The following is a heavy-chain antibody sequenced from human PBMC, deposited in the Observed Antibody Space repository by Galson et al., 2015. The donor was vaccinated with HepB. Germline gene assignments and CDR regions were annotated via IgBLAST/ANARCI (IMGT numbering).Heavy chain of an antibody. Sequence: QSGAEVKKPGESLEISCKGSGYSFTSYWIGWVRQMPGKGLEWMGIIYPGDSDTRYSPSFQGQVTISADKSVSTAYLQWSSLKASDTAMYYCARHHYYDSSGYYSTRFYFDYWGQGTLVTVSS. CDR1: GYSFTSYW. D-gene: IGHD3-22*01. CDR2: IYPGDSDT. V-gene: IGHV5-51*01. J-gene: IGHJ4*02. CDR3: ARHHYYDSSGYYSTRFYFDY.